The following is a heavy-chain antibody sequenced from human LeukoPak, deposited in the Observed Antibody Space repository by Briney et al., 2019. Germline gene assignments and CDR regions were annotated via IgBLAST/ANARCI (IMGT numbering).Heavy chain of an antibody. Sequence: SETLSLTCAVYGGSFSGYYWSWIRQPPGKGLEWIGEINHSGSTNYNPSLKSRVTMTRDTSTSTVYMELSSLRSEDTAVYYCASSLEATTGWFDPWGQGTLVTVSS. CDR3: ASSLEATTGWFDP. D-gene: IGHD1-26*01. CDR1: GGSFSGYY. CDR2: INHSGST. J-gene: IGHJ5*02. V-gene: IGHV4-34*10.